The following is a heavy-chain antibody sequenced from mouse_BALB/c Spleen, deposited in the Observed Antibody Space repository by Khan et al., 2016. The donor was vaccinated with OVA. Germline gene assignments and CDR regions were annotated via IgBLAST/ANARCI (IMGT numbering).Heavy chain of an antibody. V-gene: IGHV5-6-4*01. CDR2: ISRGGSYT. CDR1: GFPFSTYS. Sequence: EVQLVESGGDLVRPGGSLKLSCAASGFPFSTYSMSWVRQTPEKRLEWVATISRGGSYTYSPDSVKGRFTITRDNAKNTLYLQMSSLKSEDTAMYYCTRHRAYYGYNPYFDYWGQGTTLTVCS. CDR3: TRHRAYYGYNPYFDY. D-gene: IGHD2-9*01. J-gene: IGHJ2*01.